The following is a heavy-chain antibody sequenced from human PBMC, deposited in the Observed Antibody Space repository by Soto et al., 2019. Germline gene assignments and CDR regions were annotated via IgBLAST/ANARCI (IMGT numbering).Heavy chain of an antibody. CDR3: AKGVNYYDSSGYYSYYYNGMDV. Sequence: PGGSLRLSCAASGFSFSTYAMSWVRQAPGKGLEWVSAISGSGGSTYYADSVKGRFTISRDNSKSKLYLQMNSLRAEDTAVYYCAKGVNYYDSSGYYSYYYNGMDVWGQGTTVTVSS. CDR2: ISGSGGST. CDR1: GFSFSTYA. V-gene: IGHV3-23*01. J-gene: IGHJ6*02. D-gene: IGHD3-22*01.